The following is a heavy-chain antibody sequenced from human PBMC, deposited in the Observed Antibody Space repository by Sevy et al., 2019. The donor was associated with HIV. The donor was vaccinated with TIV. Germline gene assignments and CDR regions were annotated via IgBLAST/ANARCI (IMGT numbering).Heavy chain of an antibody. CDR1: GYTFTSYD. D-gene: IGHD1-26*01. V-gene: IGHV1-8*01. CDR3: ERFRREYYYYGMDV. Sequence: ASVKVSCKASGYTFTSYDINWVRQATGQGLEWMGWMNPNSGNTGYAQKFQGRVTMTRNTSISTAYMELSSLRSEDTAVYYCERFRREYYYYGMDVWGQGTTVTVSS. CDR2: MNPNSGNT. J-gene: IGHJ6*02.